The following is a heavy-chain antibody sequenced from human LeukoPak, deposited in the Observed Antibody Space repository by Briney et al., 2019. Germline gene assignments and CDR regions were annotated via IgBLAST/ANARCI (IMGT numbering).Heavy chain of an antibody. CDR1: GGSIGSTSSY. Sequence: PSEILSLTCIVSGGSIGSTSSYWDWIRQSPGKGLEWIGTIYYSGSTDYNPSLKSRVTMSVETSKNQFSLKLSSVTAADTAVYYCARNISTVANGARYNWFDPWGQGTLVTVSS. J-gene: IGHJ5*02. CDR2: IYYSGST. D-gene: IGHD4-11*01. V-gene: IGHV4-39*01. CDR3: ARNISTVANGARYNWFDP.